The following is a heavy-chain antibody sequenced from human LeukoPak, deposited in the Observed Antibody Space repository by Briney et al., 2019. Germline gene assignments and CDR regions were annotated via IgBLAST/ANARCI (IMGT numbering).Heavy chain of an antibody. D-gene: IGHD1-26*01. V-gene: IGHV4-34*01. J-gene: IGHJ4*02. Sequence: KPSETLSLTCAVYGGSFSGHYWSWIRQPPGKGLEWIGEINHSGSTNYNPSLKSRVTISVDTSKNQFSLKLSSVTAADTAVYYCASGSYWGPTGDYWGQGTLVTVSS. CDR1: GGSFSGHY. CDR2: INHSGST. CDR3: ASGSYWGPTGDY.